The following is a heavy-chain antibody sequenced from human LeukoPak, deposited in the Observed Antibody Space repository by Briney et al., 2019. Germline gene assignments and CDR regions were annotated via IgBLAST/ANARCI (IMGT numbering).Heavy chain of an antibody. J-gene: IGHJ6*03. Sequence: SETLSLTCTVSGGSLSSYYWSWIRQPAGKGLEWIGRIYTSGSTNYNPSLTSRVTMSVDTSKNQSSLKLSSVTAADTAAYYCASLYYYGSGSYYPYYYYYMDVWGKGTTVTISS. CDR3: ASLYYYGSGSYYPYYYYYMDV. CDR1: GGSLSSYY. CDR2: IYTSGST. V-gene: IGHV4-4*07. D-gene: IGHD3-10*01.